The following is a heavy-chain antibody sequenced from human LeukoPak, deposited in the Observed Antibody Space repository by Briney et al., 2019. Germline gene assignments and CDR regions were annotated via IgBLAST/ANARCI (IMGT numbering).Heavy chain of an antibody. CDR3: ARDESVRADGYQSY. D-gene: IGHD3-22*01. CDR2: INPNSGGT. V-gene: IGHV1-2*02. CDR1: GYTFTGYH. Sequence: ASVKVSCKASGYTFTGYHMHWVRQAPGQGLEWMGWINPNSGGTNYAQKFQGRVTMTRDTSISTAYMELSRLRSDDTAVYYCARDESVRADGYQSYWGQGTLVTVSS. J-gene: IGHJ4*02.